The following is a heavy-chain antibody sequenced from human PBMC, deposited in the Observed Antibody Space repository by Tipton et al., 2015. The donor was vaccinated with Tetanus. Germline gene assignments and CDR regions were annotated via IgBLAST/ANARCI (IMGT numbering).Heavy chain of an antibody. D-gene: IGHD3-3*01. CDR2: IYYGGDT. CDR3: ARSHVFRFTLFGEEIPRSGRFDP. V-gene: IGHV4-61*03. Sequence: TLSLTCSVSGGSVNSGTYYWSWIRQSPGRRLEWIGNIYYGGDTDYNPSLQSRATISLDTSKKLFSLRLKSVTAADTAIYYCARSHVFRFTLFGEEIPRSGRFDPWGQGTLVTVSS. CDR1: GGSVNSGTYY. J-gene: IGHJ5*02.